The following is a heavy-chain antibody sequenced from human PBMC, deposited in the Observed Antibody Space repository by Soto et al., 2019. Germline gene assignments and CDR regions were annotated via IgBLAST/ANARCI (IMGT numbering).Heavy chain of an antibody. CDR2: MRSKANSYAT. D-gene: IGHD3-22*01. Sequence: GGSLRLSCVASGFTFSDSAVHWVRPASGKGLGGVGRMRSKANSYATAYGASVRGRFTISRDDSKNTAYLQMNSLRPDDTAVYFCTRHEAYFDNSGSGSFDFWGQGTLVTVSS. J-gene: IGHJ4*02. V-gene: IGHV3-73*01. CDR1: GFTFSDSA. CDR3: TRHEAYFDNSGSGSFDF.